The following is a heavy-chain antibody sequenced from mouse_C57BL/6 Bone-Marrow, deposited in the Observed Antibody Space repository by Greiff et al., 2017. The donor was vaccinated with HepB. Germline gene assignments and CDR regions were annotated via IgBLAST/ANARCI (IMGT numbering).Heavy chain of an antibody. CDR3: GGMITTRYYAMDY. Sequence: VQLKQSVAELVRPGASVKLSCTASGFNIKNTYMHWVKQRPEQGLEWIGRIDPANGNTKYAPKFQGKATITADTSSNTAYLQLSSLTSEDTAIYYCGGMITTRYYAMDYWGQGTSVTVSS. CDR2: IDPANGNT. J-gene: IGHJ4*01. V-gene: IGHV14-3*01. CDR1: GFNIKNTY. D-gene: IGHD2-4*01.